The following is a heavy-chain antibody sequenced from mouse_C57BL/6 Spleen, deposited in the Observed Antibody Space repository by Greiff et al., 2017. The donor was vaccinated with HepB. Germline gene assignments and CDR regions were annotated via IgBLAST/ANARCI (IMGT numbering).Heavy chain of an antibody. CDR3: AREEITTVVAPFDY. V-gene: IGHV1-80*01. J-gene: IGHJ2*01. CDR2: IYPGDGDT. D-gene: IGHD1-1*01. CDR1: GYAFSSYW. Sequence: VQLVESGAELVKPGASVKISCKASGYAFSSYWMNWVKQRPGKGLEWIGQIYPGDGDTNYNGKFKGKATLTADKSSSTAYMQLSSLTSEDSAVYFCAREEITTVVAPFDYWGQGTTLTVSS.